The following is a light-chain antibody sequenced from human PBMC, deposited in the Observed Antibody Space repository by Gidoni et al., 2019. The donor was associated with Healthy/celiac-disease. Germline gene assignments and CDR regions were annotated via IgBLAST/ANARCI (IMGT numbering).Light chain of an antibody. J-gene: IGKJ1*01. CDR3: QQYNSYPGT. V-gene: IGKV1-5*03. CDR2: KAS. CDR1: QSISSW. Sequence: IQMTQSPSTLSASVGDSVTITCRARQSISSWLSWYQQKPGKAPKLLIYKASSLESGVPSRFSGSGSGTEFTLTISSLQPDDFATYYCQQYNSYPGTFGQGTKVEIK.